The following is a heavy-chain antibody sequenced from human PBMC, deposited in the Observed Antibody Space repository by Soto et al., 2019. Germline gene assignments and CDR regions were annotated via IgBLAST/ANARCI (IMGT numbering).Heavy chain of an antibody. Sequence: GESLKISCEGSGYSFAAYWITLVLQMPGKGLEWMGRIDPSDSQTYYSPSLRGHVTISAAKSITTVFLQWSSLRASDTAMYYCARQIYDSDSGPNFQYYFDSSGQGTLVTVPS. CDR1: GYSFAAYW. D-gene: IGHD3-22*01. CDR3: ARQIYDSDSGPNFQYYFDS. CDR2: IDPSDSQT. J-gene: IGHJ4*02. V-gene: IGHV5-10-1*01.